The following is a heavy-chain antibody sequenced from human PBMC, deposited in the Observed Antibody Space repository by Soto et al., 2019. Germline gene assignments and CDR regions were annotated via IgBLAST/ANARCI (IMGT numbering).Heavy chain of an antibody. J-gene: IGHJ4*02. CDR3: AKDPGPEDSGYDVDDY. V-gene: IGHV3-23*01. CDR2: ISGSGGST. D-gene: IGHD5-12*01. CDR1: GFTFSSYA. Sequence: SGGSLRLSCAASGFTFSSYAMSWVRQAPGKGLEWVSAISGSGGSTYYADSVKGRFTISRDNSKNTLYLQMNSLRAEDTAVYYCAKDPGPEDSGYDVDDYWGQGTLVIVSS.